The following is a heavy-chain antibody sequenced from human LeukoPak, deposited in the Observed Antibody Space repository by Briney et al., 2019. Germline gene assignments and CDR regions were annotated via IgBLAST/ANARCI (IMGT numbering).Heavy chain of an antibody. CDR3: ARSPTAINGYFDP. V-gene: IGHV3-23*01. CDR2: ISGGGGST. Sequence: GGSLRLSCAASRFTFSSYAMSWVRQAPGKGLEWVSTISGGGGSTYYADSVKGRFTISRDNSKNTLYLQMNSLRADDTAVYYCARSPTAINGYFDPWGQGTLVAVST. CDR1: RFTFSSYA. J-gene: IGHJ5*02. D-gene: IGHD2-2*01.